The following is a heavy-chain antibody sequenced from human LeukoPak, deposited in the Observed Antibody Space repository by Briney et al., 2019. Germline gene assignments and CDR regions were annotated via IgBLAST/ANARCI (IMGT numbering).Heavy chain of an antibody. V-gene: IGHV4-34*01. CDR3: ARHVQKSNYGGKGHPLDY. J-gene: IGHJ4*02. D-gene: IGHD4-23*01. Sequence: SETLSLTCAVHGGSLSDDYWSWIRQPPGKGLEWIGEIDHSESPNYNPSLKSRVTISVDTSKNQFSLKLSSVTAADTAVYYCARHVQKSNYGGKGHPLDYWGQGTLVTVSS. CDR1: GGSLSDDY. CDR2: IDHSESP.